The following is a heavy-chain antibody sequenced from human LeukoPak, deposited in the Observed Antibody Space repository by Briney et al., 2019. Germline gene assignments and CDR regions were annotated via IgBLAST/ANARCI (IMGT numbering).Heavy chain of an antibody. D-gene: IGHD2/OR15-2a*01. CDR2: IYFNGGST. Sequence: SETLSLTCTVSGGSITNTIYYWAWMRQSPGKGLEWIGSIYFNGGSTYYNPSLKTRATLLLDTSRNQFSLNLRSVTAADTGVYYCARPMYNSWDRFDPWGQGTQVTVSS. CDR1: GGSITNTIYY. J-gene: IGHJ5*02. CDR3: ARPMYNSWDRFDP. V-gene: IGHV4-39*01.